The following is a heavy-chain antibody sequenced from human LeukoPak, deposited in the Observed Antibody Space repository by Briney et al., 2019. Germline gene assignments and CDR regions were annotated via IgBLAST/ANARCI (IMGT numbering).Heavy chain of an antibody. CDR1: GFTFDDYA. D-gene: IGHD3-22*01. Sequence: PGGSLRLSCAASGFTFDDYAMHWVRQAPGKGLEWVSGISWNSGSIDYADSVKGRFTISRDNAKNSLYLQMNSLRAEDTALYYCAKSRTYDSSAYYPFDSWGQGTLVTVSS. J-gene: IGHJ4*02. V-gene: IGHV3-9*01. CDR2: ISWNSGSI. CDR3: AKSRTYDSSAYYPFDS.